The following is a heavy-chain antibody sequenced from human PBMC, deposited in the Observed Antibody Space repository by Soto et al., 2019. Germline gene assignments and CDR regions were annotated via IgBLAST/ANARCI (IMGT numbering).Heavy chain of an antibody. J-gene: IGHJ4*02. CDR1: GGSLSGYY. D-gene: IGHD1-26*01. V-gene: IGHV4-34*01. CDR3: ARHHVRGRTIAGAAEF. Sequence: SETLSLTCAVYGGSLSGYYWSWIRQPPGKALEWIGEFNHSGDTNYNPSLKSRVTISVDTSKNQLFLNLRSVTAADTAMYHCARHHVRGRTIAGAAEFWGQGTLVTVSS. CDR2: FNHSGDT.